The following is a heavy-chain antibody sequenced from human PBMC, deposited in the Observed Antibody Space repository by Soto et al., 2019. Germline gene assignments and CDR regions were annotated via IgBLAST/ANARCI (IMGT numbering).Heavy chain of an antibody. V-gene: IGHV5-51*01. D-gene: IGHD2-2*01. CDR3: AKDGYSITRNKPLDY. CDR1: GYSFTSYW. Sequence: GESLKLSCKGSGYSFTSYWIGWVRQMPGKGLEWMGIIYPGDSDTRYSPSFQGQVTISADKSISTAYLQWSSLRVEDTAVYYCAKDGYSITRNKPLDYWGQGTLVTVSS. CDR2: IYPGDSDT. J-gene: IGHJ4*02.